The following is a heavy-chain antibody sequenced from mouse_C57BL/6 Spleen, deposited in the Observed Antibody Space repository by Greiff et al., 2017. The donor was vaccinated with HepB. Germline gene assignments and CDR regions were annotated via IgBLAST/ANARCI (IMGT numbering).Heavy chain of an antibody. D-gene: IGHD1-1*01. CDR3: ARRHYGSSYFDY. Sequence: SGYSFTDYNMNWVKQSNGKSLEWIGVINPNYGTTSYNQKFKGKATLTVDQSSSTAYMQLNSLTSEDSAVYYCARRHYGSSYFDYWGQGTTLTVSS. CDR2: INPNYGTT. J-gene: IGHJ2*01. CDR1: GYSFTDYN. V-gene: IGHV1-39*01.